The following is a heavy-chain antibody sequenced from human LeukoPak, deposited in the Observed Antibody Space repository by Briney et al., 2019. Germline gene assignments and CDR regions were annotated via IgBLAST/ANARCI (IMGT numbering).Heavy chain of an antibody. V-gene: IGHV4-34*01. CDR3: ARVFSLNYYDSSDYYFVY. CDR2: INHSGST. Sequence: SETLFLTCAVYGGSFSGHYWSWIRRPPGKGLEWIGEINHSGSTNYNPSRKSRLSMSVDTSKNQFSLKLSSVTAADTAVYYCARVFSLNYYDSSDYYFVYWGQGTLVTVSS. D-gene: IGHD3-22*01. J-gene: IGHJ4*02. CDR1: GGSFSGHY.